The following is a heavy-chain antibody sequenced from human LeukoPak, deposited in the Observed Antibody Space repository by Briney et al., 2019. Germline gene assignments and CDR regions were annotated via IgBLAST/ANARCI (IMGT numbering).Heavy chain of an antibody. J-gene: IGHJ4*02. D-gene: IGHD3-22*01. CDR3: TRPLVHYYDSSGYRDY. V-gene: IGHV3-73*01. CDR1: GFTFSGSA. Sequence: GGSLRLSCAASGFTFSGSAMHWVRQASGKGLEWVGRIRSKANSYATAYAASVKGRFTISRDDSKNTAYLQMNSLKTEDTAVYYCTRPLVHYYDSSGYRDYWGQGTLVTVSS. CDR2: IRSKANSYAT.